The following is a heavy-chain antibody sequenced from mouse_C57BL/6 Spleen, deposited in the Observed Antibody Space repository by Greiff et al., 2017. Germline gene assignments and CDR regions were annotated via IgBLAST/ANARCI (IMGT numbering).Heavy chain of an antibody. D-gene: IGHD3-2*02. Sequence: EVMLVESGGGLVKPGGSLKLSCAASGFTFSDYGMHWVRQAPEKGLEWVAYISSGSSTIYYADTVKGRFTISRDNAKNTLFLQMTSLRSEDTAMYYCAIRQLRTYYFDYWGQGTTLTVSS. CDR1: GFTFSDYG. CDR2: ISSGSSTI. V-gene: IGHV5-17*01. CDR3: AIRQLRTYYFDY. J-gene: IGHJ2*01.